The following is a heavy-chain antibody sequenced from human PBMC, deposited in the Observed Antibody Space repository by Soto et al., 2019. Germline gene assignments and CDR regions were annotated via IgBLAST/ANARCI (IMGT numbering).Heavy chain of an antibody. CDR3: AKSRGGSTGRNSDY. Sequence: GGSLRLSCAASGFTFSSYAMSWVRQAPGKGLEWVSAISGSGGSTYYADSVKGRFTISRDNSKTTLYLQINSLRAEDTALYYCAKSRGGSTGRNSDYWGQGTLVSVS. J-gene: IGHJ4*02. CDR1: GFTFSSYA. D-gene: IGHD2-2*01. V-gene: IGHV3-23*01. CDR2: ISGSGGST.